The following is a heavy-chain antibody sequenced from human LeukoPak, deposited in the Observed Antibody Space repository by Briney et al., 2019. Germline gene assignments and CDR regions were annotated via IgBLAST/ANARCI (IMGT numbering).Heavy chain of an antibody. D-gene: IGHD2-2*01. V-gene: IGHV3-30*18. CDR2: ISYDGRNK. J-gene: IGHJ4*02. Sequence: PGGSLRLSCAASGFTFNNYGMHWVRQVPGKGLEWVAVISYDGRNKHYPDSVKGRFTISRDISTDTLWLQMDSLRTEDTAVYYCAKGPLRGTAAAIDYWGQGTLVTVSS. CDR1: GFTFNNYG. CDR3: AKGPLRGTAAAIDY.